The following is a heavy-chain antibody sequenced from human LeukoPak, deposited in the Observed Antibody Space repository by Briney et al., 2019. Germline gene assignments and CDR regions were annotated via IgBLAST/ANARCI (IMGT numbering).Heavy chain of an antibody. D-gene: IGHD1-26*01. CDR1: GFTFSDST. CDR3: TGGSSSPFDY. CDR2: IRRKVYGGTA. V-gene: IGHV3-49*03. Sequence: GGSLRLSCAASGFTFSDSTMSWYRQAPGKGLEWVGFIRRKVYGGTAEYAASVKGRFTISRDDSKSIAYLQMDSLKTEDTAVYYCTGGSSSPFDYWGQGTLVTVSS. J-gene: IGHJ4*02.